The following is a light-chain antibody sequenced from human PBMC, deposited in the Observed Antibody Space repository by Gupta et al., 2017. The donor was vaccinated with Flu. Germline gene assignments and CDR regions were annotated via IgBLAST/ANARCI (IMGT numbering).Light chain of an antibody. CDR3: QEYDSYSPKA. Sequence: DIQLTQSPSTLSASVGDRVTITCRASQSISSWLAWYQQKPGKAPKLLIYKASTLESGVPSRFSGSGSGTEFTLTISSLQPDDLATYYCQEYDSYSPKAFGQGTKVEI. V-gene: IGKV1-5*03. CDR1: QSISSW. J-gene: IGKJ1*01. CDR2: KAS.